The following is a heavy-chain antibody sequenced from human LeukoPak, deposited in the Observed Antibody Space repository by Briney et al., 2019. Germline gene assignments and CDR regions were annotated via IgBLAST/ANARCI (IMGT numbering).Heavy chain of an antibody. J-gene: IGHJ5*02. Sequence: GGSLRLSCAASEFTFSNYGMYWVRQAPGKGLEWVAFIRYDGSDKYYIDSVKGRFTISRDNSKNTLYLQMNSLRAEDTAVYYCASMINSGEQVADWFDPWGQGTLVTVSS. CDR2: IRYDGSDK. V-gene: IGHV3-30*02. CDR1: EFTFSNYG. CDR3: ASMINSGEQVADWFDP. D-gene: IGHD1/OR15-1a*01.